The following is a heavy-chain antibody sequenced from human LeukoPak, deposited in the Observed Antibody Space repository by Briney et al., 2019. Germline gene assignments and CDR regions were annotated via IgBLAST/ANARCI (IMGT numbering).Heavy chain of an antibody. D-gene: IGHD2-21*02. V-gene: IGHV3-64*01. CDR1: GFTFNTYG. J-gene: IGHJ4*02. Sequence: GGPLRLSCAASGFTFNTYGMHWVRQAPGKALEFVSSINGNGHSTYYANSLRGRFTISRDNSKNTLYLQMGSLRGEDMAVYYCARATYCGGDCYDYWGQGTLVTVPS. CDR3: ARATYCGGDCYDY. CDR2: INGNGHST.